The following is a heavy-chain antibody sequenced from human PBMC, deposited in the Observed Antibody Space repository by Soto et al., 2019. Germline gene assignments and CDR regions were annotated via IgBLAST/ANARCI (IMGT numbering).Heavy chain of an antibody. CDR2: INPKSGGT. Sequence: ASVKVSCKASGYSFTDYHIHWVRQAPGQGLEWLGRINPKSGGTSTAQKFQGWVTMTTDTSISTASMELTRLTSDETAIYYCARGDSTDCSNGVCSFFYNHDMDVWG. CDR3: ARGDSTDCSNGVCSFFYNHDMDV. D-gene: IGHD2-8*01. V-gene: IGHV1-2*04. CDR1: GYSFTDYH. J-gene: IGHJ6*02.